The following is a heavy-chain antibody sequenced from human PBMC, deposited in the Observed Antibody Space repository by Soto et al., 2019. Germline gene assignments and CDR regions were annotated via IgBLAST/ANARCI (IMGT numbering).Heavy chain of an antibody. J-gene: IGHJ4*02. Sequence: EVQLLDSGGGWVQPGGSLRLSGVASGFVFSDYAMSWVRQAPGKGLEWVSAISAGGSDTYYADSVKGRFTVSRVNSKNSLYLQMNTLRAEDTAIYYCASVPIWCGSSSCYTEGFDSWGQGTLVTVSS. CDR3: ASVPIWCGSSSCYTEGFDS. D-gene: IGHD2-2*01. V-gene: IGHV3-23*01. CDR2: ISAGGSDT. CDR1: GFVFSDYA.